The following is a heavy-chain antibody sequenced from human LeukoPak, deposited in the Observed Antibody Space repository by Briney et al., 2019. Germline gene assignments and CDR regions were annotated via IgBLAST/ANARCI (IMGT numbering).Heavy chain of an antibody. CDR1: GFTFSDYY. CDR2: ISSSGSTI. Sequence: GGSLRLSCAASGFTFSDYYMSWIRQAPGKGLEWVSYISSSGSTIYYADSVKGRFTISRDNAKNSLYLQMNSLRAEDTSVYYCARLYYYDSSGYYNDYWGQGTLASVSS. J-gene: IGHJ4*02. D-gene: IGHD3-22*01. V-gene: IGHV3-11*01. CDR3: ARLYYYDSSGYYNDY.